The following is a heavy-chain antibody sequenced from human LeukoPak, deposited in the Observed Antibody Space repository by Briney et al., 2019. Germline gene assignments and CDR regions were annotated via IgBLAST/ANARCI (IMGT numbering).Heavy chain of an antibody. CDR2: ISSSSSTI. CDR3: ARAFTIFGAVIYYMDV. D-gene: IGHD3-3*01. V-gene: IGHV3-48*01. CDR1: GFTFSSYS. J-gene: IGHJ6*03. Sequence: QSGGSLRLSCAASGFTFSSYSMNWVRQAPGKGLEWVSYISSSSSTIYYADSVKGRFTISRDNAKNSLYLQMNSLRAEDTAVYYCARAFTIFGAVIYYMDVWGKGTTVTVSS.